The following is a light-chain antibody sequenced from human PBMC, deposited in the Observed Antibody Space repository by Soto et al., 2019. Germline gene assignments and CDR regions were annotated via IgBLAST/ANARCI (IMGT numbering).Light chain of an antibody. J-gene: IGKJ4*01. CDR1: QSVLYSSNNRNY. CDR3: QQYYNTPLT. CDR2: WAS. V-gene: IGKV4-1*01. Sequence: DILLTQSPDSLAVYLGERVTINCKSSQSVLYSSNNRNYLASFQQKPGQPPKLLIYWASTRESGVPDRFSGSGSGTDFTLTISGLQAEDVAVYYCQQYYNTPLTFGGGTKVEI.